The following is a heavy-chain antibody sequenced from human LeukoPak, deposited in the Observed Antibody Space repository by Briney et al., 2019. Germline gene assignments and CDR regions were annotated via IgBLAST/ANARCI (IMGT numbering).Heavy chain of an antibody. CDR3: AREVWRFPGKGEDWFDP. V-gene: IGHV3-33*01. D-gene: IGHD3-16*01. CDR1: GFTFSSYG. J-gene: IGHJ5*02. Sequence: GRSLRLSCAASGFTFSSYGMHWVRQAPGKGLEWVAVIWYDGSNKYYADSVKGRFTISRDNSKNTLYLQMNSLRAEDTAVYYCAREVWRFPGKGEDWFDPWAREPWSPSPQ. CDR2: IWYDGSNK.